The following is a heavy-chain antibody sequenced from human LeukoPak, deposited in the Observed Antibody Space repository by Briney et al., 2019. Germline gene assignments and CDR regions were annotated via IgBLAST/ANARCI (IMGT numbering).Heavy chain of an antibody. CDR1: GFTLSYYW. CDR3: ERDRGGHSY. V-gene: IGHV3-7*01. CDR2: IKQDGSEK. Sequence: GGSLRLSCAASGFTLSYYWMSWVRQAPGKGLEWVANIKQDGSEKNYVDSVKGRFTISRDNAKNSLYLQMNSLRAEDTAVYYCERDRGGHSYWGQGTLVTVSS. J-gene: IGHJ4*02.